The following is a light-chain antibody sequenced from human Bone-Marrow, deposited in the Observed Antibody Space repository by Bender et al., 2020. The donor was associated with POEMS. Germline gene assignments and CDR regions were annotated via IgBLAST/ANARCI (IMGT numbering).Light chain of an antibody. V-gene: IGLV3-10*01. CDR1: ALSEKY. CDR3: CSIDSSGSHGV. Sequence: SYELTQPPSVSVSPGQTARITCSGDALSEKYAYWYQQNSGQAPVLVIYEDSKRPSGIPERFSGCSSGTTAPLIISGAQVEDEADYYCCSIDSSGSHGVFGGGTTLTVL. J-gene: IGLJ3*02. CDR2: EDS.